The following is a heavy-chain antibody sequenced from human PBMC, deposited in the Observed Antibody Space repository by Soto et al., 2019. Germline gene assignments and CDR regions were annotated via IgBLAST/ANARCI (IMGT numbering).Heavy chain of an antibody. Sequence: QVQLVESGGGVVQPGRSLRLSCAASGFTFSSYAMHWVRQAPGKGLEWVAVISYDGSNKYYADSVKGRFTISRDNSKNTLYLQMNSMRAEDTAVYYCASDNREYSSSSIFDYWGQGTLVTVSS. CDR3: ASDNREYSSSSIFDY. CDR2: ISYDGSNK. J-gene: IGHJ4*02. V-gene: IGHV3-30-3*01. CDR1: GFTFSSYA. D-gene: IGHD6-6*01.